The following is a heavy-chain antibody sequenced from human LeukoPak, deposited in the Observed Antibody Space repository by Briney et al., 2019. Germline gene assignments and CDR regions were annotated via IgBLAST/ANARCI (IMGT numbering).Heavy chain of an antibody. V-gene: IGHV3-30-3*01. J-gene: IGHJ4*02. D-gene: IGHD5-18*01. CDR1: VFAFSSYS. Sequence: PGRSVKLSCAASVFAFSSYSIYWVRQAPGKGLEWVAVISYDGSNKYYADSVKGRFTISRDNSKNTLYLQMNSLRAEDTAVYYCARAGGYSYGNFDYWGQGTLVTVSS. CDR2: ISYDGSNK. CDR3: ARAGGYSYGNFDY.